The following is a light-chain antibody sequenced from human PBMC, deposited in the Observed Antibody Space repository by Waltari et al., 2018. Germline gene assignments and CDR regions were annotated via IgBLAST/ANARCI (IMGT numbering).Light chain of an antibody. Sequence: EIVMTQSPATLSVSPGERATLPCRASQSISFNLAWYQQKPGQAPRLLIYGASTRASGIPARFSGSGSGTDFSLTISSLQSEDFAVYFCQQYNTGPPCTFGQGTKVEVK. J-gene: IGKJ1*01. CDR1: QSISFN. CDR2: GAS. V-gene: IGKV3-15*01. CDR3: QQYNTGPPCT.